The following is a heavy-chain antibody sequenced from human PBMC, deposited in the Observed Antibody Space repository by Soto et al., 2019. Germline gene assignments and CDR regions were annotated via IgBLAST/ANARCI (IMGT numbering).Heavy chain of an antibody. V-gene: IGHV1-69*13. D-gene: IGHD3-22*01. Sequence: SVKVSFKASGGTFSSYAISWVRQAPGQGLEWMGGIIPIFGTANYAQKFQGRVTITADESTSTAYMELSSLRSEDTAVYYCGNYYDSSGMRYYYYGMDVWGQGTTVTVS. J-gene: IGHJ6*02. CDR2: IIPIFGTA. CDR3: GNYYDSSGMRYYYYGMDV. CDR1: GGTFSSYA.